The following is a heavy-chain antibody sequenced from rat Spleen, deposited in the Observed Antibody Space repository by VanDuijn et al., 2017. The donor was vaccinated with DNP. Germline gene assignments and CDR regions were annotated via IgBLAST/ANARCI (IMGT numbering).Heavy chain of an antibody. CDR3: ATGGDGSYSFAY. Sequence: EVQLVESGGGLVQPGRSLKLSCAASGFTFSNYDMAWVRQAPTKGLEWVAYISPSGGSTYSPESVKGRFTISRDNAKNTLYLQMNSLRSEDTATYYCATGGDGSYSFAYWGQGSLVTVSS. D-gene: IGHD1-12*02. J-gene: IGHJ3*01. V-gene: IGHV5-27*01. CDR1: GFTFSNYD. CDR2: ISPSGGST.